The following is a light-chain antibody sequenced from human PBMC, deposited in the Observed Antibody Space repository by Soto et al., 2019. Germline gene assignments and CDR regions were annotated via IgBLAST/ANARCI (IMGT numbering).Light chain of an antibody. CDR3: QHYGTSHGT. Sequence: EIVLTQSPGTLSLSPGERATLYCRASQSVSSSYLAWYQQKPGQAPTLLIYGASSRVTGIPDRFSGSGSGTDFTLTISRLEPEDFAVYHCQHYGTSHGTVGQGTKVDIK. CDR2: GAS. V-gene: IGKV3-20*01. CDR1: QSVSSSY. J-gene: IGKJ1*01.